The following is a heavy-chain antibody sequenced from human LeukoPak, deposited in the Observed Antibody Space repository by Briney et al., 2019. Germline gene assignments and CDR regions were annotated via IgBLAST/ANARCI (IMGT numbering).Heavy chain of an antibody. Sequence: PSETLSLTCAVYGGSFSGYYWSWIRQPPGKGLEWIGEINHSGSTNYNPSLKSRVTISVDTSKNQFSLKLSSVTAADTAVYYCARESLSYSGSRGSGLILSFDYWGQGTLVTVSS. V-gene: IGHV4-34*01. CDR3: ARESLSYSGSRGSGLILSFDY. CDR2: INHSGST. CDR1: GGSFSGYY. D-gene: IGHD1-26*01. J-gene: IGHJ4*02.